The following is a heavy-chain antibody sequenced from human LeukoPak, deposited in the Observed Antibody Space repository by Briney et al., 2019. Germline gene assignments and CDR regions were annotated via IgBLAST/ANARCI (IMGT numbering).Heavy chain of an antibody. Sequence: LXXSXAASGXTFSSXXMHWVRQXXGXXLEWVAFIRYDGSNKYYADSVKGRFTISRDNSKNTLYLQMNSLRAEDTAVYYCAKNGHSSSWYDYWGQGTLVTVSS. J-gene: IGHJ4*02. D-gene: IGHD6-13*01. CDR3: AKNGHSSSWYDY. CDR1: GXTFSSXX. CDR2: IRYDGSNK. V-gene: IGHV3-30*02.